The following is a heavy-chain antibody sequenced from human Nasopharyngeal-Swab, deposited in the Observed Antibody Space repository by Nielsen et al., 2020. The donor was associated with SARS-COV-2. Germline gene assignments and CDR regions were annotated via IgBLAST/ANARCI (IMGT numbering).Heavy chain of an antibody. Sequence: GGSLRLSCAASGFTFSDYTMNWVRQAPGQGLEWVSSISSSGSYMYYTDSEKGRFTMSRDNAKNSLFLHMSGLRAEDTAVYYCAREGEYSRFGDYWGQGTLLTVSS. CDR1: GFTFSDYT. V-gene: IGHV3-21*01. CDR2: ISSSGSYM. CDR3: AREGEYSRFGDY. J-gene: IGHJ4*02. D-gene: IGHD6-13*01.